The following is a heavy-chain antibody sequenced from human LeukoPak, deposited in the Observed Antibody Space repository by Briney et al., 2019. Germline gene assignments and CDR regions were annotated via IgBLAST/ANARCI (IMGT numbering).Heavy chain of an antibody. CDR1: GGTFSSYA. D-gene: IGHD6-13*01. J-gene: IGHJ5*02. Sequence: ASVKVSCKASGGTFSSYAISWVRQVPGQGLEWMGGIIPIFGTANYAQKFQGRVTITTDESTSTAYMELSSLRSEDTAVYYCARGGAAAGTMGLYNWFDPWGQGTPVTVSS. CDR3: ARGGAAAGTMGLYNWFDP. V-gene: IGHV1-69*05. CDR2: IIPIFGTA.